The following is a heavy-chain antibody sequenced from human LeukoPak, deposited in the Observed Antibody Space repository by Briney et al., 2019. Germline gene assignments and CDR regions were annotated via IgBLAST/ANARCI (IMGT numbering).Heavy chain of an antibody. J-gene: IGHJ5*02. V-gene: IGHV4-59*12. CDR2: IDYSGST. CDR3: VLGVVVPAAQFEANWFDP. D-gene: IGHD2-2*01. Sequence: SETQSLTCTVSGGSISSYYWSWIRQPPGKGLEWIGYIDYSGSTNYNPSLKSRVTISVDTSKNQFSLKLSSVTAADTAVYYCVLGVVVPAAQFEANWFDPWGQGTLVTVSS. CDR1: GGSISSYY.